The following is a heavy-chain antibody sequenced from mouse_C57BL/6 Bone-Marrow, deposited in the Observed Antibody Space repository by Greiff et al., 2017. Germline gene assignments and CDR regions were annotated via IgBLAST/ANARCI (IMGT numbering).Heavy chain of an antibody. CDR1: GYTFTSYG. J-gene: IGHJ1*03. CDR2: IYPRSGNT. Sequence: VQLVESGAELARPGASVKLSCKASGYTFTSYGISWVKQRTGQGLEWIGEIYPRSGNTYYNEKFKGKATLTADKSSSTAYMELRSLTSEDSAVYFCARIRYYYGSSWYFDVWGTGTTVTVSS. V-gene: IGHV1-81*01. CDR3: ARIRYYYGSSWYFDV. D-gene: IGHD1-1*01.